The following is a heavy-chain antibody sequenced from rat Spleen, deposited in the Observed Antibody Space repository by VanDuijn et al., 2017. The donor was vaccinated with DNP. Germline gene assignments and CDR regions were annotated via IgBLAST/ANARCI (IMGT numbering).Heavy chain of an antibody. D-gene: IGHD1-11*01. CDR2: INVGGGTT. CDR1: GFTFRNSW. CDR3: ATGDGDYVDY. V-gene: IGHV5-58*01. Sequence: EVQLVETGGGLVQPGRSLKLSCVASGFTFRNSWMYWIRQAPGKVLEWIGSINVGGGTTYDRDSVKGRFTISRDNAKSNLYLQMDSLRSEDTASYYCATGDGDYVDYWGQGVMVTVSS. J-gene: IGHJ2*01.